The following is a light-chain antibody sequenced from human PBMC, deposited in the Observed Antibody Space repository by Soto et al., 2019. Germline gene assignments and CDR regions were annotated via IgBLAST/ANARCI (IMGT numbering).Light chain of an antibody. CDR1: ESVHRN. V-gene: IGKV3-15*01. Sequence: EMVMTQSPATLSVSPGERVTLSCRASESVHRNLAWYQQKPGQGPSLLIYYASTRATGVPDRFTGSGSGTEFTLTXXXXXSEDFGVYHCQHYSNWPPTFGPGTKVEIK. J-gene: IGKJ3*01. CDR3: QHYSNWPPT. CDR2: YAS.